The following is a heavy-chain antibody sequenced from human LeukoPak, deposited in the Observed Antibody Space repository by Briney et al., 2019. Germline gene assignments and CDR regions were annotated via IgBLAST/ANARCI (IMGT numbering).Heavy chain of an antibody. CDR3: ARGPIVGNY. CDR1: GFTFSSYG. V-gene: IGHV4-59*01. Sequence: GSLRLSCAASGFTFSSYGMHWVRQPPGKGLEWIGYIYYSGSTNYNPSLKSRVTISVDTSKNQFSLKLSSVTAADTAVYYCARGPIVGNYWGQGTLVTVSS. D-gene: IGHD3-22*01. CDR2: IYYSGST. J-gene: IGHJ4*02.